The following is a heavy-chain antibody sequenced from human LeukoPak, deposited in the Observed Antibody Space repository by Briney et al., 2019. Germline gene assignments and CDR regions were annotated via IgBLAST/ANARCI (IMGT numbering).Heavy chain of an antibody. CDR2: FSGNSGNT. CDR3: TRDYGVLFDY. V-gene: IGHV3-23*01. J-gene: IGHJ4*02. CDR1: GFTFSTYA. Sequence: GGSLRLSCAASGFTFSTYAMSWVRQAPGKGLEWVSTFSGNSGNTYYADSVKGRFTISRDNSKNTLYLQMNSLKTEDTAVYYCTRDYGVLFDYWGQGTLVTVSS. D-gene: IGHD4-17*01.